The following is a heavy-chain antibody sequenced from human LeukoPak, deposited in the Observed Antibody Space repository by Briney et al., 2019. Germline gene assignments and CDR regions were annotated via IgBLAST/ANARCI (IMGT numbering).Heavy chain of an antibody. CDR2: ITFTGTT. V-gene: IGHV3-48*01. CDR1: GVTLSGYS. CDR3: STAKFDY. J-gene: IGHJ4*02. Sequence: GGSLRLSCAASGVTLSGYSMNWVRQAPGKGLEWVSHITFTGTTYYADSVKGRFTISRDNAKKPLSLQMNSLRAEDTAIYYCSTAKFDYWGQGTLVTVSS.